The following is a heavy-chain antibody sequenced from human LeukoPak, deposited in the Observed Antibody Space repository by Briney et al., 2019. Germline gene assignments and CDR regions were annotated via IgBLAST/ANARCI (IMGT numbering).Heavy chain of an antibody. CDR1: GGSINSYY. CDR2: IYYSGST. J-gene: IGHJ3*02. D-gene: IGHD1-14*01. CDR3: ARDMGPRNAFDI. V-gene: IGHV4-59*01. Sequence: SETLSLTCTVSGGSINSYYWSWIRQPPGKGLEWIGYIYYSGSTNYNPSLKSRVTISVDTSKNQFSLKLSSVTAADTAVYYCARDMGPRNAFDIWGQGTMVTVSS.